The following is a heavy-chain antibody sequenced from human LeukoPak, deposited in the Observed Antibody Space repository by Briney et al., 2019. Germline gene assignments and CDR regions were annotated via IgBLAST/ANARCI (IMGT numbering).Heavy chain of an antibody. J-gene: IGHJ6*02. CDR1: GDFISSGGYS. Sequence: SETLSLTCTVSGDFISSGGYSWSWIRQPPGKGLEWIGYIYHIGYISQSGNIYQNPSLKSRVTVSLDTSRNQFSLKLSSVTAADTAVYYCAREVRYFDWLPLYGMDVWGQGTTVTVSS. D-gene: IGHD3-9*01. V-gene: IGHV4-30-2*01. CDR3: AREVRYFDWLPLYGMDV. CDR2: ISQSGNI.